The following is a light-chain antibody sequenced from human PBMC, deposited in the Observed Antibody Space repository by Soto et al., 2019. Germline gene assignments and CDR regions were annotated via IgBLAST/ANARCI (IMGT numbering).Light chain of an antibody. CDR3: SSFTSSHTWV. J-gene: IGLJ3*02. V-gene: IGLV2-14*01. Sequence: QSALTQPASVSGSPGQSITISCTGTSSDVGGYNYVSWYQQHPGKAPKVLIYEVTYRPSGVSNRFSGSKSGNTASLTISGLQADDEADYHCSSFTSSHTWVFGGGTKLTVL. CDR2: EVT. CDR1: SSDVGGYNY.